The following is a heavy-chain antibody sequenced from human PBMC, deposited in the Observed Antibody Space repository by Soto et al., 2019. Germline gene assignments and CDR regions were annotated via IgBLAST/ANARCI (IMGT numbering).Heavy chain of an antibody. CDR3: AKDLSGTYYDFDY. CDR1: GFTFTSYA. D-gene: IGHD1-26*01. V-gene: IGHV3-23*01. J-gene: IGHJ4*02. CDR2: ISGGGGGT. Sequence: EVQLLESGGGLIQPGGSLRLSCAASGFTFTSYAMSWVRQAPGKGLEWVSAISGGGGGTYYADSVKGRFTISRDNSKNTLYLQMNNLRAEDTALYYCAKDLSGTYYDFDYWGQGTLVTVSS.